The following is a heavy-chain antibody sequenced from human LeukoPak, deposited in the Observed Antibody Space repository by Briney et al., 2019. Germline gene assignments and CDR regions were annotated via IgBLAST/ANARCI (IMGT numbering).Heavy chain of an antibody. D-gene: IGHD4-11*01. CDR3: AKRDYSEYSRQYYHYDCLDV. V-gene: IGHV3-23*01. Sequence: GGSLRLSCAASGLPFTSYAMSWVRRAPGKGLEWVSFISGGGASTYYADSVKGRFTTSRDNATNTLYLQMNGLRPEDTGVYYCAKRDYSEYSRQYYHYDCLDVGGQGTTVSVSS. CDR2: ISGGGAST. J-gene: IGHJ6*02. CDR1: GLPFTSYA.